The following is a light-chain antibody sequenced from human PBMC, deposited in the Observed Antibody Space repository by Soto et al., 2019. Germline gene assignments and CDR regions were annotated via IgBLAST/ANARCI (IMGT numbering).Light chain of an antibody. CDR1: QSVSSSY. J-gene: IGKJ1*01. CDR2: GTS. Sequence: EIVLTQSPGTLSLSPGERATLSCRASQSVSSSYLAWYQQKPGQAPRLLIYGTSSRATAIPERFSGSGSGTDFTLTISRLEPEDFAVYYCQQYGSSSWTFGQGTEVEIK. V-gene: IGKV3-20*01. CDR3: QQYGSSSWT.